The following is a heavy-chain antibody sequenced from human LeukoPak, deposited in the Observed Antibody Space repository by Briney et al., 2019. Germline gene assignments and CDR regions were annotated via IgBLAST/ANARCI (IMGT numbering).Heavy chain of an antibody. Sequence: ASVKVSCKASGYTFTSYGISWMRQAPGQGLELMGWICAYNGNTNYAQKLQGRVTMTTDTSTSTAYMELRSLRSDDTAVYYCAREYSYGSSFDYWGQGTLVTVSS. D-gene: IGHD5-18*01. J-gene: IGHJ4*02. CDR2: ICAYNGNT. CDR1: GYTFTSYG. CDR3: AREYSYGSSFDY. V-gene: IGHV1-18*01.